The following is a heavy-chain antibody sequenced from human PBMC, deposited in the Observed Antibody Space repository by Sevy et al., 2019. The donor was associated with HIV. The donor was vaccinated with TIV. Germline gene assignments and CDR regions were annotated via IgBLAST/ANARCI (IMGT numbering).Heavy chain of an antibody. CDR2: ITRNSYEAYGGAT. CDR1: GFTFDDYA. D-gene: IGHD5-12*01. CDR3: TRGLATADTPEYYFDY. J-gene: IGHJ4*02. V-gene: IGHV3-49*03. Sequence: GGSLRLSCTTSGFTFDDYAMSWFSQAPGKGLELVAFITRNSYEAYGGATDYGASVKGRFIISRDDSKSIAYLQMNSMKTDDTGVYYCTRGLATADTPEYYFDYWGQGTLVTVSS.